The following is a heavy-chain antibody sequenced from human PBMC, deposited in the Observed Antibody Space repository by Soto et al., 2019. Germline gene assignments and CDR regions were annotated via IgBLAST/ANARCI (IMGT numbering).Heavy chain of an antibody. Sequence: WTWIRQPPGKAMEWIGYIYDYGSSYYSPSLESRVAFSVDTSKNQFSLRLTSVTAADTAMYYCARVRTSLDHYYYYMDVWGRGTTVTVSS. V-gene: IGHV4-59*08. CDR2: IYDYGSS. J-gene: IGHJ6*03. D-gene: IGHD2-2*01. CDR3: ARVRTSLDHYYYYMDV.